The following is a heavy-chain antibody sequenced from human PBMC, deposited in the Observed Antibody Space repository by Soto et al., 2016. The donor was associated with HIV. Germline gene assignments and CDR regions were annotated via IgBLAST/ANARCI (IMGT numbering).Heavy chain of an antibody. CDR2: IYSGGST. V-gene: IGHV3-66*01. J-gene: IGHJ4*02. CDR1: GFTVSTNY. Sequence: EVQLVESGGGLVQSGGSLRLSCAASGFTVSTNYMTWVRQAPGKGLEWVSVIYSGGSTYYADSVKGRFTISRDNSKNTLFLQMNTLRAEDTAVYYCASVRRGYGFGELFRKVFDYVGQGTLVTVSS. D-gene: IGHD3-10*01. CDR3: ASVRRGYGFGELFRKVFDY.